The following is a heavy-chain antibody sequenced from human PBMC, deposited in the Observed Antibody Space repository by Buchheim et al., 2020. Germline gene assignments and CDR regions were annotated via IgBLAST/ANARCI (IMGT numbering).Heavy chain of an antibody. V-gene: IGHV3-53*01. CDR1: GFAVSSSY. D-gene: IGHD3-10*01. J-gene: IGHJ4*02. CDR3: ARSIGEARALDS. CDR2: IYSIGSI. Sequence: EVQLVESGGGLIQPGGSLRLSCAASGFAVSSSYLNWVRQAPGRGLEWVSVIYSIGSIYYADSVKGRFTVSRDNSMNTLSLQMDSLRAEDTAIYYCARSIGEARALDSWGQGTL.